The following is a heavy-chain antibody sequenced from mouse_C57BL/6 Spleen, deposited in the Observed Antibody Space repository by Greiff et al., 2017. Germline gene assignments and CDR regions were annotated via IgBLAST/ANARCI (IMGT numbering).Heavy chain of an antibody. Sequence: EVQLVESGGGLVKPGGSLKLSCAASGFTFSSYAMSWVRQTPEKRLEWVATISDGGSYTYYPDNVKGRFTISRDNAKNNLYLQMSHLKSEDTAMYYCARDRGANWDRYFDYWGQGTTLTVSS. CDR2: ISDGGSYT. CDR1: GFTFSSYA. CDR3: ARDRGANWDRYFDY. V-gene: IGHV5-4*01. J-gene: IGHJ2*01. D-gene: IGHD4-1*01.